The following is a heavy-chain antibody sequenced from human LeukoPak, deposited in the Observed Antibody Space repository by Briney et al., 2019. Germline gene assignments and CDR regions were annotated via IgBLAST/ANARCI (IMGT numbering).Heavy chain of an antibody. V-gene: IGHV3-66*01. D-gene: IGHD5-18*01. CDR3: ARGARGTYSFGYE. CDR1: GXTVSSNY. J-gene: IGHJ4*02. CDR2: IYGGGST. Sequence: GGSLRLSWAASGXTVSSNYMSWVRQPPGKGLDWVSVIYGGGSTYYADSVKGRFTISRDSSKNTLYLQMNSLRAEDTAVYYCARGARGTYSFGYEWGQGTLVTVSS.